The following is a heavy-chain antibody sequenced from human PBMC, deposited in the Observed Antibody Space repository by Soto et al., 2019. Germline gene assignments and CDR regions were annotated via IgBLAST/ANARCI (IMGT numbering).Heavy chain of an antibody. Sequence: PEGSLRLSCAASGFTFNSYAMNWVRQAPGKGLAWVSAIGTDGNTYYANSAKGLFTMSRDNSRTTLELQMNSLRVEDTALYCCGRNYPGTRPLDYWGQGTLVTVSS. J-gene: IGHJ4*01. CDR3: GRNYPGTRPLDY. CDR1: GFTFNSYA. CDR2: IGTDGNT. V-gene: IGHV3-23*01. D-gene: IGHD1-7*01.